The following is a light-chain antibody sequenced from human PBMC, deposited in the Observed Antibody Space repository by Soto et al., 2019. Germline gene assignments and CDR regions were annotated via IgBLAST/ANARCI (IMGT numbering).Light chain of an antibody. V-gene: IGKV3-15*01. J-gene: IGKJ1*01. CDR2: RAS. CDR1: QRVSNN. CDR3: HQYDNWWK. Sequence: EIVMTQSPATLSVSPGERATLSCRASQRVSNNLSWYQNKPGHAPRLLIDRASTMATAIPARFIGSGSGTEFTLTVSSRQSEGFAVYYCHQYDNWWKFGQGTSVEIK.